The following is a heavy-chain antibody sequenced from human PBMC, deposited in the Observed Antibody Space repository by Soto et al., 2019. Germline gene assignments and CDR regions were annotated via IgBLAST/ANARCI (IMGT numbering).Heavy chain of an antibody. J-gene: IGHJ6*03. CDR3: ARCRVRDYYYYYMDV. Sequence: QVQLQESGPGLVKASGTLSLTCTVSGGSISSYYWSWIRQPPGKGLEWIGYIYYSGSTNYNPSLKSRVTISVDTSENQWSLKLSSVTAADTAVYYCARCRVRDYYYYYMDVWGKGTTVTVSS. CDR1: GGSISSYY. CDR2: IYYSGST. V-gene: IGHV4-59*01. D-gene: IGHD3-3*01.